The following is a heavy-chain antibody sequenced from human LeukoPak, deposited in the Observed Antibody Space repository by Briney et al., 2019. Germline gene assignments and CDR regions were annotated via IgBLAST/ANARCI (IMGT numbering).Heavy chain of an antibody. CDR1: GYTFTGYY. J-gene: IGHJ4*02. CDR3: AREQYYYDSSGWIDY. CDR2: INPNSGGT. V-gene: IGHV1-2*02. Sequence: ASVKVSRKASGYTFTGYYMHWVRQAPGQGLEWMGWINPNSGGTNYAQKFQGRVTMTRDTSISTAYMELSRLRSDDTAVYYCAREQYYYDSSGWIDYWGQGTLVTVSS. D-gene: IGHD3-22*01.